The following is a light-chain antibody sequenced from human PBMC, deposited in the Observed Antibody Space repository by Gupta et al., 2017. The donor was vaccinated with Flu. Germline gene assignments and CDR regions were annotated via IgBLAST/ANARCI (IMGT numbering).Light chain of an antibody. CDR2: DAS. V-gene: IGKV1-33*01. J-gene: IGKJ4*01. CDR3: QQYDHLPLA. CDR1: QDIMKF. Sequence: PSSLSASVGDRVTITCQASQDIMKFLNWYQQKPGKAPKILIYDASNLETGVPSRFSGNGSGTDFSFTISSLQPEDIATFYCQQYDHLPLAFGGGTKVEIK.